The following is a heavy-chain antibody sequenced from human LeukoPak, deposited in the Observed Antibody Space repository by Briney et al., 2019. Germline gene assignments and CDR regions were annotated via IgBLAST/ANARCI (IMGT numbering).Heavy chain of an antibody. D-gene: IGHD1-26*01. CDR2: IYTSGST. CDR1: GGSISSYY. V-gene: IGHV4-4*09. CDR3: ARRERSYYSPFDP. J-gene: IGHJ5*02. Sequence: SETLSLTCTVSGGSISSYYWSWIRQPPGKGLEWIGYIYTSGSTNYSPSLKSRVTISVDTSKNHVSLRLSSVTAADTAVYYCARRERSYYSPFDPWGQGTLVTVSS.